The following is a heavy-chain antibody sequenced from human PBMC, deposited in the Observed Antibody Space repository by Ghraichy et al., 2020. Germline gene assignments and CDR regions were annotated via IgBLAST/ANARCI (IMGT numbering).Heavy chain of an antibody. J-gene: IGHJ4*02. D-gene: IGHD6-19*01. V-gene: IGHV3-23*01. CDR1: GFTFSNYA. CDR2: ISGSGIST. CDR3: AKVHSSGWYQVKSGPFDY. Sequence: LSLTCAASGFTFSNYAMSWVRQAPGKGLECVSSISGSGISTYYADSVKGRFTISRDNSKNTLYLQMNSLRSEDTAVYYCAKVHSSGWYQVKSGPFDYWGQGILATVSS.